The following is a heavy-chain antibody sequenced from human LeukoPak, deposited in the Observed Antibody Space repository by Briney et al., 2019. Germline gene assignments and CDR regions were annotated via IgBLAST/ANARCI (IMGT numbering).Heavy chain of an antibody. J-gene: IGHJ4*02. CDR1: GYTFTSYG. Sequence: EASVKVSCKASGYTFTSYGISWVRQAPGQGLEWMGWISAYNGNTNYAQKLQGRVTMTTDTSTSTAHMELRSLRSDDTAVYYCARLQEGGGYNLFDYWGQGTLVTVSS. D-gene: IGHD5-24*01. CDR2: ISAYNGNT. V-gene: IGHV1-18*01. CDR3: ARLQEGGGYNLFDY.